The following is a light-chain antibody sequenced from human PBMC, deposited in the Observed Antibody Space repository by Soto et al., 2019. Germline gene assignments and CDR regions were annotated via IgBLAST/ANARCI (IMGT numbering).Light chain of an antibody. V-gene: IGLV2-14*01. CDR1: SSDVGGYNY. CDR3: SSYTTSSNV. J-gene: IGLJ1*01. CDR2: EVS. Sequence: QSVLTQPASVSGSPGQSITISCTGTSSDVGGYNYVSWYQQHPGKAPKLMIYEVSDRPSGVSNRFSGSKSGNTASLTISGLQAEDEAYYYCSSYTTSSNVFGTGTKVTVL.